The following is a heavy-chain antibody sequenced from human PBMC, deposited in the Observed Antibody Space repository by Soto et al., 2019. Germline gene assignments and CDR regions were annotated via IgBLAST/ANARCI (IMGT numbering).Heavy chain of an antibody. CDR2: ITAYGNNT. D-gene: IGHD6-19*01. J-gene: IGHJ5*02. CDR3: AKDPLLYDSDWYPRPGFAP. CDR1: GFTFSNYA. Sequence: EVQLLESGGGFVQPGGSLRLSCAASGFTFSNYAMSWVRQAPGKGLEWVSAITAYGNNTHYADSVKGRFTISRDSPKNPLKPQRDSMRADDTAVYYCAKDPLLYDSDWYPRPGFAPWGQGTVVNVSS. V-gene: IGHV3-23*01.